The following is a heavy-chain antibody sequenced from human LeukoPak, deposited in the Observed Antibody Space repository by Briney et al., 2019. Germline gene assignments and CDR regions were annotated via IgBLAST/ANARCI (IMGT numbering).Heavy chain of an antibody. J-gene: IGHJ4*02. CDR3: AREWSGFGELPDY. CDR2: INSDGSST. CDR1: GFTFSSYW. Sequence: GGSLRLSCAASGFTFSSYWMHWVRQAPGKGLVWVSRINSDGSSTTYADSVKGRFTSSRDNPKNTLYLQMNSLRVEDTAVYYCAREWSGFGELPDYWGQGTLVTVSS. D-gene: IGHD3-10*01. V-gene: IGHV3-74*01.